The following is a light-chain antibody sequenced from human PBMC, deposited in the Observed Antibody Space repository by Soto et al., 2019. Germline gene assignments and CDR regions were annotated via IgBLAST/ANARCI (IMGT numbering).Light chain of an antibody. CDR3: AAWDDSLKV. Sequence: QSVLTQPPSASVTPGQRVTISCSGSSSNIGSNYVYWYQQLPGTAPKLLIYRNNQRPSGVPDRFSGSKSGTSASLAISGLRSEDEADYYCAAWDDSLKVFGTGTKVTV. J-gene: IGLJ1*01. V-gene: IGLV1-47*01. CDR1: SSNIGSNY. CDR2: RNN.